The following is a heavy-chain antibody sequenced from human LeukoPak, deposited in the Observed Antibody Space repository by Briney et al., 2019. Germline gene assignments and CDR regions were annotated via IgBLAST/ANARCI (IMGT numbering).Heavy chain of an antibody. J-gene: IGHJ4*02. CDR1: GGSISSGGYY. CDR2: IYYSGST. CDR3: ARSHLGDSSGYPY. Sequence: SETLSLTCTVSGGSISSGGYYWSWIRQHPWKGLEWIGYIYYSGSTYYNPSLKSRVTISVDTSKNQFSLKLSSVTAADTAVYYCARSHLGDSSGYPYWGQGTLVTVSS. D-gene: IGHD3-22*01. V-gene: IGHV4-31*03.